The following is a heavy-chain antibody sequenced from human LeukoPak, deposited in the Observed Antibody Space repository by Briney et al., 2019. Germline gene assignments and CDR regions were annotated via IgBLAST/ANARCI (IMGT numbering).Heavy chain of an antibody. V-gene: IGHV4-38-2*01. D-gene: IGHD3-9*01. J-gene: IGHJ5*02. CDR2: IYHSGST. CDR1: GYSISSGYY. Sequence: SETLSLTCAVSGYSISSGYYWGWIRQPPGKGLEWIGSIYHSGSTYYNPSLKSRVTISVDTSKNQFSLKLSSVTAADTAVYYCARSHDDILTGYYLNWFDPWGQGTLSPSPQ. CDR3: ARSHDDILTGYYLNWFDP.